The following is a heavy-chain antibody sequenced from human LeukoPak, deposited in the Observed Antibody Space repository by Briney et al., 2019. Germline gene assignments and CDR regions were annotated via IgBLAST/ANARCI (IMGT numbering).Heavy chain of an antibody. CDR2: INPNSGGT. CDR1: GYTFTGYY. Sequence: GASVKVSCKASGYTFTGYYMHWVRQAPGQGPEWMGWINPNSGGTHYAQNFQGRVTMTRDTSISTAYMELTRLRSDDTAVYYCARDLAQAQYPGSIRDYYGMDVWGQGTTVTVSS. D-gene: IGHD2-2*01. J-gene: IGHJ6*02. V-gene: IGHV1-2*02. CDR3: ARDLAQAQYPGSIRDYYGMDV.